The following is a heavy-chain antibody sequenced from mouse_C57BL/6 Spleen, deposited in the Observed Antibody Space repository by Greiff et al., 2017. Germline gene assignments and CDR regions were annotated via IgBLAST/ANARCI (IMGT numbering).Heavy chain of an antibody. Sequence: QVQLKQPGAELVMPGASVKLSCKASGYTFTSYWMHWVKQRPGQGLEWIGEIDPSDSYTNYNQKFKGKSTLTVDKSSSTAYMQLSSLTSEDSAVYYCARKSTLWYFDVWGTGTTVTVSS. V-gene: IGHV1-69*01. CDR1: GYTFTSYW. CDR3: ARKSTLWYFDV. J-gene: IGHJ1*03. CDR2: IDPSDSYT. D-gene: IGHD5-1*01.